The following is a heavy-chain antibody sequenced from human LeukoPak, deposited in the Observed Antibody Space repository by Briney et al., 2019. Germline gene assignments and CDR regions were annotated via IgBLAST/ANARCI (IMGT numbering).Heavy chain of an antibody. CDR3: ARAPRWQQLVPGYFDY. CDR2: ITSNGGST. CDR1: GFTFTGHT. Sequence: GSLRLSCVASGFTFTGHTMHWVRQAPGKGLEYVSAITSNGGSTYYADSVKGRFTISRDNSKNTLYLQMGSLRVEDMAVYYCARAPRWQQLVPGYFDYWGQGTLVTVSS. V-gene: IGHV3-64*02. D-gene: IGHD6-13*01. J-gene: IGHJ4*02.